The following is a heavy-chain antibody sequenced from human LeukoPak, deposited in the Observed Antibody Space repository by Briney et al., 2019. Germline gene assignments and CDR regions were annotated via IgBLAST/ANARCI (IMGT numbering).Heavy chain of an antibody. CDR2: INWNGGST. CDR1: GFTFDDYG. D-gene: IGHD1-26*01. V-gene: IGHV3-20*01. Sequence: GGSLRLSCAASGFTFDDYGMSWVRQAPGKGLEWVSGINWNGGSTGYADSVKGRFTISRDNAKNSLYLQMNSLRAEDTALYHCARGGNSGSYGAAFDIWGQGTMVTVSS. CDR3: ARGGNSGSYGAAFDI. J-gene: IGHJ3*02.